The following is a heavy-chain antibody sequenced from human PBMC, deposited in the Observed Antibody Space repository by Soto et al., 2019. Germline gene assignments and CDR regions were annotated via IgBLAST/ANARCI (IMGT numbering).Heavy chain of an antibody. CDR1: GFTIRSSSYY. D-gene: IGHD3-9*01. V-gene: IGHV4-39*01. J-gene: IGHJ6*02. CDR2: IYYSGSN. Sequence: SETLSLTCTFSGFTIRSSSYYWGWIRKPPGKGLEWIGSIYYSGSNYYNPSLKSRVTISVDTSKNQFSLKLSSGTAADTVVYYCARLSYYDIWTGYFQYGMDVWGQGTTVTVSS. CDR3: ARLSYYDIWTGYFQYGMDV.